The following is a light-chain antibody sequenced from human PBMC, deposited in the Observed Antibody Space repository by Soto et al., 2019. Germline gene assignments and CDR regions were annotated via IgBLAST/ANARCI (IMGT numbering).Light chain of an antibody. J-gene: IGKJ1*01. CDR2: GAS. CDR1: QSVSSY. Sequence: EIVMTQSPATLSVSPGERATLSCRASQSVSSYLAWYQQKSGQAPRLLIYGASTRATGIPARFSGSGSGTEFTLTISSLQSEDFAVYYCQQYNNWPPGTFGQGTKVEIK. V-gene: IGKV3-15*01. CDR3: QQYNNWPPGT.